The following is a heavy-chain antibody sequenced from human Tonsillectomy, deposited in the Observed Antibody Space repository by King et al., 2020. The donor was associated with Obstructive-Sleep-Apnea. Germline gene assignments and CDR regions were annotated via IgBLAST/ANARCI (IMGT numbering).Heavy chain of an antibody. D-gene: IGHD4-11*01. Sequence: QLVQSGGDLVQPGGSLRLSCEASGFTFSNSAMKWVRQAPGKGLEWVSTISDSGGSTYYADSVKGRFTISRDNSKNTLYLQMDSLSAEDTAVYYCAKGCDIRKYSNYFDYWGQGTLATVS. CDR2: ISDSGGST. J-gene: IGHJ4*02. CDR1: GFTFSNSA. CDR3: AKGCDIRKYSNYFDY. V-gene: IGHV3-23*04.